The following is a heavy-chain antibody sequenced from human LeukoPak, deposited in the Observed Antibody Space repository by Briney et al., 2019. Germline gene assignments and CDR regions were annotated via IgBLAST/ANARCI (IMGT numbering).Heavy chain of an antibody. D-gene: IGHD3-22*01. CDR2: IYPVDSDT. CDR3: ARRMRHYESGGYYHYFDF. V-gene: IGHV5-51*01. CDR1: GYSSTNLW. Sequence: GESLKISCQASGYSSTNLWIAWARQIHGKGLEWIGIIYPVDSDTTYSPSFQGQVTFSADKSIRTAYLQWISLKASDTAMYYCARRMRHYESGGYYHYFDFWGQGTLVTVSS. J-gene: IGHJ4*02.